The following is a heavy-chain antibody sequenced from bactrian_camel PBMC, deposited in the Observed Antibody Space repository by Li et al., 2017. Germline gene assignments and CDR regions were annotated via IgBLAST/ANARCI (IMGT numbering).Heavy chain of an antibody. D-gene: IGHD5*01. CDR2: INSGFGDTT. Sequence: VQLVESGGGLVQPGGSLRLSCAASGFTFSSDSINWVRQAPGKGLEWVAIINSGFGDTTYYAHSVTGRFTIYRNNDRNTVYLQMNSLKTEDTAVYYCATWGFSVVEPYEYNYWGQGTQVTVS. CDR1: GFTFSSDS. V-gene: IGHV3S35*01. CDR3: ATWGFSVVEPYEYNY. J-gene: IGHJ4*01.